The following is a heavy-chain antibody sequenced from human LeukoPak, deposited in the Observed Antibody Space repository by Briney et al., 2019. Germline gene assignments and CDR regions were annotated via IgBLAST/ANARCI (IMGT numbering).Heavy chain of an antibody. J-gene: IGHJ4*02. CDR1: GGSISSTNNY. V-gene: IGHV4-39*07. CDR3: ARSPSGSYPD. D-gene: IGHD1-26*01. CDR2: ISYSGST. Sequence: PSETLSLTCTVSGGSISSTNNYWAWIRQPPGKGLEWIGSISYSGSTSYNLSLKRRVTMSIDTSKNHFSLRPSSMTAADTATYYCARSPSGSYPDWGQGTLVTVSS.